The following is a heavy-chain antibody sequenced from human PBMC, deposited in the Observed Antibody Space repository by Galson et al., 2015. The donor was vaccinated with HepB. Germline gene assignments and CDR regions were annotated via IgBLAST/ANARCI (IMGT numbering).Heavy chain of an antibody. J-gene: IGHJ5*02. Sequence: SLRLSCAASGFTFSSYAMSWVRQAPGKGLEWVSAISGSGGSTYYADSVKGRFTISRDNSKNTLYLQMNSLRAEDTAVYYCAKVGGSGSYLGFCWFDPWGQGTLVTVSS. CDR1: GFTFSSYA. CDR2: ISGSGGST. V-gene: IGHV3-23*01. CDR3: AKVGGSGSYLGFCWFDP. D-gene: IGHD3-10*01.